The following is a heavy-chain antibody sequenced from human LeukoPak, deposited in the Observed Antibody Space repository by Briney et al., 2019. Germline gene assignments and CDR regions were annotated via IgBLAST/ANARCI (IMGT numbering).Heavy chain of an antibody. D-gene: IGHD3-16*01. CDR1: RFTFSSYA. CDR3: AKDQSYACDY. CDR2: ISGRGGST. V-gene: IGHV3-23*01. Sequence: GGSLRLSCAASRFTFSSYAMSWVRQAPGKGLEWVSGISGRGGSTSYADSVKGRFTISRDNSKNTLYLQMNSLRAEDTAVYYCAKDQSYACDYWGQGTLVTVSS. J-gene: IGHJ4*02.